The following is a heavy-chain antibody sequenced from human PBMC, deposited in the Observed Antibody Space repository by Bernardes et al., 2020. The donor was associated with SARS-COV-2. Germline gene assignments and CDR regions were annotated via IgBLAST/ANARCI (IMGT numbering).Heavy chain of an antibody. D-gene: IGHD1-26*01. V-gene: IGHV1-2*02. CDR2: INPHSGGT. J-gene: IGHJ3*02. CDR3: ARDLDRLYSGSRTDAFDI. CDR1: GYTLSDYY. Sequence: ATAKVACKASGYTLSDYYMHWVRQDPGQGLEWMGWINPHSGGTNYAQKFQGRVTVTRDTSISTAYMELSRLTSDDTAVYYCARDLDRLYSGSRTDAFDIWGQGTMVTVSS.